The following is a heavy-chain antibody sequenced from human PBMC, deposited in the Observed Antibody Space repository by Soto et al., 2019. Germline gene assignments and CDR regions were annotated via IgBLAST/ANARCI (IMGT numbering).Heavy chain of an antibody. CDR3: TRAQGGGAFDI. D-gene: IGHD3-16*01. Sequence: EVQLVESGGGLVQPGRSLRLSCTASGFTFGDYAMSWVRQAPGKGLEWVGFIRSKAYGGTTEYAASVKGRFTISRDDSKSIAYLQLNSLKTEDTAVYYCTRAQGGGAFDIWGQGTMVTVSS. CDR2: IRSKAYGGTT. CDR1: GFTFGDYA. J-gene: IGHJ3*02. V-gene: IGHV3-49*04.